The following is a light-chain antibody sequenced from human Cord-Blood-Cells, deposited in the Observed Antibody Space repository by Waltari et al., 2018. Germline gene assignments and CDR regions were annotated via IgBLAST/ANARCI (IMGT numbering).Light chain of an antibody. CDR3: CSYAGSSTWV. CDR1: SSDVGSYNL. CDR2: EGS. Sequence: QSALTQPASVSGSPGQSITISCTGTSSDVGSYNLVSWYRQHPGKAPKRMIYEGSKRSSGVSNRFSGSKSGNTAALTISGLQAEDEADYYGCSYAGSSTWVFGGGTKLTVL. J-gene: IGLJ3*02. V-gene: IGLV2-23*01.